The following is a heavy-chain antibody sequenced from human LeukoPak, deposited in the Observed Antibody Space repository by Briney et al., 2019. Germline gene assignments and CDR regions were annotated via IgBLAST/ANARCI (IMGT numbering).Heavy chain of an antibody. Sequence: ASVKVSCKASVYTFTSYGISWVRQAPGQGLEWMGWISAYNGNTNYAQKLQGRVTMTTDTSTSTAYMELRSLRSDDTAVYYCARGAHYYDSSGYYWFDYWGQGTLVTVSS. CDR1: VYTFTSYG. J-gene: IGHJ4*02. D-gene: IGHD3-22*01. CDR2: ISAYNGNT. V-gene: IGHV1-18*01. CDR3: ARGAHYYDSSGYYWFDY.